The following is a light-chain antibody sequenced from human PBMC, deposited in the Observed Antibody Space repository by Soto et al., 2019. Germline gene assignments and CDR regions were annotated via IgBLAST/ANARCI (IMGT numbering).Light chain of an antibody. J-gene: IGLJ2*01. CDR1: SSDVGGYKY. Sequence: QSALTQPASVSGSPGQSTTIACTGTSSDVGGYKYVSWYQQLPGKAPKLMIYEVSNRPSGVSNRFSGSKSGNTASLTISGLQAEDEADYYCSSYASSSILVFGGGTKLTVL. CDR2: EVS. CDR3: SSYASSSILV. V-gene: IGLV2-14*01.